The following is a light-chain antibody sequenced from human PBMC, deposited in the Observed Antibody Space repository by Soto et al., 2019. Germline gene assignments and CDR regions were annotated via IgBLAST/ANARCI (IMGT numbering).Light chain of an antibody. V-gene: IGLV2-8*01. CDR2: EVS. CDR3: SSYAGSNKLV. CDR1: SSDVGGYNY. Sequence: QSALTQPPSASGSPGQSVTISCTGASSDVGGYNYVSWYQQHPGKAPKLVIYEVSKRPSGVPDRFSGSKSGNTASLTVSGLQAEDEADYYCSSYAGSNKLVFGGGTKVTVL. J-gene: IGLJ2*01.